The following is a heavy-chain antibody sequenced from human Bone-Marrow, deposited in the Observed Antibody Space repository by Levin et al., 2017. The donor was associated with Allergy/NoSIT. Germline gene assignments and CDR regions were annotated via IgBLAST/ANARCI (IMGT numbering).Heavy chain of an antibody. CDR1: GFTFSSYA. V-gene: IGHV3-30-3*01. CDR3: ARDPRYCSSTSCYGKTYYYYGMDV. J-gene: IGHJ6*02. CDR2: ISYDGSNK. D-gene: IGHD2-2*01. Sequence: GESLKISCAASGFTFSSYAMHWVRQAPGKGLEWVAVISYDGSNKYYADSVKGRFTISRDNSKNTLYLQMNSLRAEDTAVYYCARDPRYCSSTSCYGKTYYYYGMDVWGQGTTVTVSS.